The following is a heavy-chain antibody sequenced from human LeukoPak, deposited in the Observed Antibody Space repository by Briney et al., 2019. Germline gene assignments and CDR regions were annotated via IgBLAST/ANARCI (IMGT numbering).Heavy chain of an antibody. D-gene: IGHD2-21*02. CDR2: IGGSGSDT. Sequence: GGSLRLSCAASGFTFSDDHMTWIRQVPGKGLESIAYIGGSGSDTNYADSVRGRFTISRDSAKNSLYLQMNSLRAEDTAVYYCARFRTWGDKAFDYWGQGTLVTVSS. V-gene: IGHV3-11*06. J-gene: IGHJ4*02. CDR1: GFTFSDDH. CDR3: ARFRTWGDKAFDY.